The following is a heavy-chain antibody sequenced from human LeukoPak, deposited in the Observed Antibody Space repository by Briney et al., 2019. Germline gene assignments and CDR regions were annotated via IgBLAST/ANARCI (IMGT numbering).Heavy chain of an antibody. CDR2: ISYDGSNK. Sequence: KPGGSLRLSCAASGFTFSSYGMHWVRQAPGKGLECVSVISYDGSNKYYADSVKGRFTISRDNSKNTLYLQMNSLRAEDTAVYYCAKDRSGYSDYWGQGTLVTVSS. CDR3: AKDRSGYSDY. V-gene: IGHV3-30*18. D-gene: IGHD3-3*01. CDR1: GFTFSSYG. J-gene: IGHJ4*02.